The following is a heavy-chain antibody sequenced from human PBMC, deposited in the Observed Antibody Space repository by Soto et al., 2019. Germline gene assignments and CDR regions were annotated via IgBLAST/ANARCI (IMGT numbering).Heavy chain of an antibody. V-gene: IGHV3-64D*06. D-gene: IGHD3-9*01. CDR2: IADNGAST. CDR3: ARMRNILTGYPGRFDY. J-gene: IGHJ4*02. Sequence: GGSLRLSCSASEFTFSSYPMHWVRQAPGKGLEFVSSIADNGASTYYAVSVKGRFTISRDNSKNTLYLQMSSVGVEDTAVYYCARMRNILTGYPGRFDYWGQGTLVTVSS. CDR1: EFTFSSYP.